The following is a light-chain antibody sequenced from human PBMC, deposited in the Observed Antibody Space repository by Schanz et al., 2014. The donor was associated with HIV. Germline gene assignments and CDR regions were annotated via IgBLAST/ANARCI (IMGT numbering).Light chain of an antibody. CDR2: DSN. J-gene: IGLJ3*02. CDR3: AAWDDSLNGWV. V-gene: IGLV1-51*01. CDR1: SSNIGNNY. Sequence: QSVLTQPPSVSAAPRQKVTISCSGSSSNIGNNYVCWYQQLPGTAPKLLIYDSNKRPSGVPDRFSGSGSGTSASLAISRLQSEDEADYYCAAWDDSLNGWVFGGGTKVTVL.